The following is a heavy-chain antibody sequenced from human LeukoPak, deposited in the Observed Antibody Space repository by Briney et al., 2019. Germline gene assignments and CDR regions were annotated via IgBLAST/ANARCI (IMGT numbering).Heavy chain of an antibody. CDR2: IIPIFGTA. CDR3: ASSRGRYSGSYLIDY. D-gene: IGHD1-26*01. Sequence: GASVKVSCKASGGTFSSYAISWVRQAPGQGLEWMGGIIPIFGTANYAQKFQGRVTITADESTSTAYMELSSLRSEDTAVYYCASSRGRYSGSYLIDYWGQGTLVTVSS. CDR1: GGTFSSYA. V-gene: IGHV1-69*13. J-gene: IGHJ4*02.